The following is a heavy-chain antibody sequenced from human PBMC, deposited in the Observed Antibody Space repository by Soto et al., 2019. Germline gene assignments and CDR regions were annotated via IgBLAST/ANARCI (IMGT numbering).Heavy chain of an antibody. Sequence: GGSLRLSCAASGFTFSNAWMSWVRQAPGKGLEWVGRIKSKTDGGTTDYAAPVKGRFTISRDDSKNTLYLQMNSLKTEDTAVYYCTTDVSWVVAAMDYYYYGMDVWGQGTTVTVSS. CDR1: GFTFSNAW. CDR2: IKSKTDGGTT. CDR3: TTDVSWVVAAMDYYYYGMDV. D-gene: IGHD2-15*01. V-gene: IGHV3-15*01. J-gene: IGHJ6*02.